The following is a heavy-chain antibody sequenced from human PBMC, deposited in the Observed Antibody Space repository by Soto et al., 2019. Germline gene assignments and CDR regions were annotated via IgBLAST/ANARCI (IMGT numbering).Heavy chain of an antibody. J-gene: IGHJ6*02. D-gene: IGHD4-17*01. Sequence: GKSLKISCKGSGYSFTSYWISWVRQMPGKGLEWMGRIDPSDSYTNYSPSFQGHVTISADKSISTAYLQWSSLKASDTAMYYCASRLATVTTYYYYGMDVWGQGTTVTVYS. CDR2: IDPSDSYT. CDR3: ASRLATVTTYYYYGMDV. V-gene: IGHV5-10-1*01. CDR1: GYSFTSYW.